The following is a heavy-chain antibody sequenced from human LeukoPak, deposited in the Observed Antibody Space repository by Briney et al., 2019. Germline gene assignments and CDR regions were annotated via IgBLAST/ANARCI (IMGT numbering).Heavy chain of an antibody. CDR3: GKGKYNWFDP. CDR2: INHSGST. CDR1: GGSFSGYY. V-gene: IGHV4-34*01. Sequence: SETLSLTCAVYGGSFSGYYWSWIRHPPGKGLEWIGEINHSGSTNYNPSLKSRVTISVDTSKNQFSLKLSSVTAADTAVYYCGKGKYNWFDPWGQGTLVTVSS. J-gene: IGHJ5*02.